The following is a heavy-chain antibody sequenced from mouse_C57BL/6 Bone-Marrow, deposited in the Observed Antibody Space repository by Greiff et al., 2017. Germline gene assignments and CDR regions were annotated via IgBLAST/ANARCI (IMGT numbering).Heavy chain of an antibody. CDR2: IRNKANGYTT. Sequence: EVNVVESGGGLVQPGGSLSLSCAASGFTFTDYYMSWVRQPPGKALEWLGFIRNKANGYTTEYSASVKGRFTISRDNSQSILYLQMNALRAEDSATYYCARGHSSPDYWGQGTTLTVSS. V-gene: IGHV7-3*01. CDR3: ARGHSSPDY. J-gene: IGHJ2*01. D-gene: IGHD3-1*01. CDR1: GFTFTDYY.